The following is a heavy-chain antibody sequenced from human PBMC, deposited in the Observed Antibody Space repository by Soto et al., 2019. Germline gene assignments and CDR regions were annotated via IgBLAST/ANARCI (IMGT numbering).Heavy chain of an antibody. J-gene: IGHJ4*01. CDR3: ARGQGNSY. CDR1: GITFSSYS. V-gene: IGHV3-21*01. CDR2: ISSSSSYI. Sequence: GGSRTLSRAPSGITFSSYSMNWVRQAAGEGREWVSSISSSSSYIYYADSLKGRFTITRDNAKNSLYLQMNSLRAEDTAVYYFARGQGNSYWGHGTRVSVS.